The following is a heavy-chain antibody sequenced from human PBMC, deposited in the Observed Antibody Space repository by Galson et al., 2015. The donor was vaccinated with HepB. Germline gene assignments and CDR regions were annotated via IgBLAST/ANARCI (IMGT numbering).Heavy chain of an antibody. J-gene: IGHJ6*02. V-gene: IGHV1-46*01. CDR3: ARDAESIGAVAIYYYYGIDV. D-gene: IGHD6-6*01. Sequence: SVKVSCKASGYTFTSYYMHWVRQAPGQGLEWMGVINPSGASTINAQKLQGRVTMTTDTSTSTVYMELSSLRSEDTAVYYCARDAESIGAVAIYYYYGIDVWGQGTTVTVSS. CDR1: GYTFTSYY. CDR2: INPSGAST.